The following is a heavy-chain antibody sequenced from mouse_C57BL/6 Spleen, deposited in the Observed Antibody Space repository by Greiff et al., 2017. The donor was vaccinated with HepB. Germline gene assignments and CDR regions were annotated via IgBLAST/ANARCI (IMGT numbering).Heavy chain of an antibody. J-gene: IGHJ4*01. CDR1: GYTFTDYE. CDR3: ARWDGYYYAMDY. Sequence: QVQLKESGAELVRPGASVTLSCKASGYTFTDYEMHWVKQTPVHGLEWIGAIDPETGGTAYNQKFKGKAILTADKSSGTAYMELRSLTSEDSAVYYCARWDGYYYAMDYWGQGTSVTVSS. D-gene: IGHD2-3*01. V-gene: IGHV1-15*01. CDR2: IDPETGGT.